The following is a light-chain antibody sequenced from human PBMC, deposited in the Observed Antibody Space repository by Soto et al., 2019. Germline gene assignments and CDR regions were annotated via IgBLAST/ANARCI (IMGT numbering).Light chain of an antibody. CDR3: TSYTTSITYV. CDR1: GSDFGDFNY. V-gene: IGLV2-14*03. CDR2: DVS. J-gene: IGLJ1*01. Sequence: QSVLTQPASVSGSPGQSITISCAGTGSDFGDFNYVFWYQHHPGKAPKLLIYDVSNRPSGVSNRFSGSKSGDTASLTISGLQAEDEADYYCTSYTTSITYVFGTGTKVTVL.